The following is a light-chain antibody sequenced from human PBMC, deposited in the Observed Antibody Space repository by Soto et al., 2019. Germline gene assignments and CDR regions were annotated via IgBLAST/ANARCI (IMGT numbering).Light chain of an antibody. V-gene: IGKV3D-15*01. CDR3: QLRRT. Sequence: EIVMTQSPATLSVSPGERATLSCRAGQNIHTNLAWYQQKPGQAPRLLFYGASSRATGVPDRFSGTGSGTDFTLTISRLEPEDFAVYYCQLRRTFGQGTKVDIK. J-gene: IGKJ1*01. CDR2: GAS. CDR1: QNIHTN.